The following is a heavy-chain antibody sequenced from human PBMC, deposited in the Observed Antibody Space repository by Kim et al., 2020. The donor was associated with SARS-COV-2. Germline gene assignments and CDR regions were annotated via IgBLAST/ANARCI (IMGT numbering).Heavy chain of an antibody. Sequence: SGSTYYNPSLKSRVPISVDTSKNQFSLKLSSVAAADTAVYYCASGYGLDYWGQGTLVTVSS. V-gene: IGHV4-39*07. J-gene: IGHJ4*02. CDR2: SGST. D-gene: IGHD5-12*01. CDR3: ASGYGLDY.